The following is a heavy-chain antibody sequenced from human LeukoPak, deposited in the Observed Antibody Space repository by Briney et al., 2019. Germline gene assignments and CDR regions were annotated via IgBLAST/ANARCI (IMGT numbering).Heavy chain of an antibody. CDR2: INHSGST. Sequence: SGTLSLTCAVYGGSFSGYYWSWIRQPPGKGLEWIGEINHSGSTNYNPSLKSRVTISVDTSKNQFSLKLSSVTAADTAVYYCARGIAAAGPYYFDYWGQGTLVTVSS. D-gene: IGHD6-13*01. CDR3: ARGIAAAGPYYFDY. CDR1: GGSFSGYY. J-gene: IGHJ4*02. V-gene: IGHV4-34*01.